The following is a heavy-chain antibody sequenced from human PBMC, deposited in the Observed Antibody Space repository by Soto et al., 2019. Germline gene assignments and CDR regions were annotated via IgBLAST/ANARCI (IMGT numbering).Heavy chain of an antibody. CDR2: IYSGGST. D-gene: IGHD2-15*01. Sequence: GGSLRLSCAASGFTVSSNYMSWVRQAPGKGLEWVSVIYSGGSTYYADSVKGRFTISRDNSKNTLYLQMNSLRAEDTAVYYCARDSGSRYGGNNYYYGMDVWGQGTTVTVSS. V-gene: IGHV3-53*01. J-gene: IGHJ6*02. CDR3: ARDSGSRYGGNNYYYGMDV. CDR1: GFTVSSNY.